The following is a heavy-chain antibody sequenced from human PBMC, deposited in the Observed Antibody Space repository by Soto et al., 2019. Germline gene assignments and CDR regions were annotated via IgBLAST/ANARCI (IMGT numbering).Heavy chain of an antibody. D-gene: IGHD6-19*01. CDR2: LNPNSGAT. CDR3: ARNQWLDSPSDY. J-gene: IGHJ4*02. Sequence: QVQLVQSGAEEKKPGASVKVSCRASGYTFTGYYVNWVRQAPGQGLEWMGWLNPNSGATKYAQKFHGWFTRPSETSMSTGYLELRSLKFDDTAVYYCARNQWLDSPSDYWGQGTLVTVSS. CDR1: GYTFTGYY. V-gene: IGHV1-2*04.